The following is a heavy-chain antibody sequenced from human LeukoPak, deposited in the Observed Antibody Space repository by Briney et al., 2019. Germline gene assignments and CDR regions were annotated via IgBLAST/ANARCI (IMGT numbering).Heavy chain of an antibody. V-gene: IGHV4-4*07. CDR3: ARGRMVRGVIHSSWFDP. CDR2: IYTSGST. Sequence: SETLSLTCTVSGGSISSYYWSWIRQPAGKGLEWIGRIYTSGSTNYNPSLKSRVTMSVDTSKNQFSLKLSSVTAADTAVYYCARGRMVRGVIHSSWFDPWDQGTLVTVSS. CDR1: GGSISSYY. J-gene: IGHJ5*02. D-gene: IGHD3-10*01.